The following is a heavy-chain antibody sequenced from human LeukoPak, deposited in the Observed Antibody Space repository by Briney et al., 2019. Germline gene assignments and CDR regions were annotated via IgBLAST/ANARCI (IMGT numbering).Heavy chain of an antibody. D-gene: IGHD3-10*01. CDR2: IYTSGST. CDR1: GGSISSYY. J-gene: IGHJ4*02. V-gene: IGHV4-4*07. CDR3: ARGRYYGFSGDS. Sequence: SETLYLTCTVSGGSISSYYWSWIRQPAGKGLEWIGRIYTSGSTDYNPSLKSRVTISVDTSTNQFSLKLTSVTAADTAVYFCARGRYYGFSGDSWGQGTLVTVSS.